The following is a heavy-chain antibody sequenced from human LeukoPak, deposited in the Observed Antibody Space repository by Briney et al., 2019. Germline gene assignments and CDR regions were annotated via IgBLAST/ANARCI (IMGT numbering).Heavy chain of an antibody. CDR1: GGSFSGYY. CDR2: INHSGST. Sequence: SETLSLTCAVYGGSFSGYYWSWIRQPPGKGLEWIGEINHSGSTNYNPSLKSRVTISVDTSKNQFSLKLSSVTAADTAVYYCAREQYGDSGYWFDPWGQGTLVTVSS. V-gene: IGHV4-34*09. CDR3: AREQYGDSGYWFDP. J-gene: IGHJ5*02. D-gene: IGHD4-17*01.